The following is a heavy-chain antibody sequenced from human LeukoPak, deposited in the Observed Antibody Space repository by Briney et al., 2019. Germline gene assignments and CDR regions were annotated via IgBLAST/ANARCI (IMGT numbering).Heavy chain of an antibody. CDR2: FSGSGGDT. Sequence: GGSLRLSCAASGFSFSSYAMSWVRQAPGKGLEWVSAFSGSGGDTYYADSVKGRFTISRDNAKNSLYLQMNSLRAEDTAVYYCARGIMITFGGVPYYFDYWGQGTLVTVSS. J-gene: IGHJ4*02. D-gene: IGHD3-16*01. CDR3: ARGIMITFGGVPYYFDY. CDR1: GFSFSSYA. V-gene: IGHV3-23*01.